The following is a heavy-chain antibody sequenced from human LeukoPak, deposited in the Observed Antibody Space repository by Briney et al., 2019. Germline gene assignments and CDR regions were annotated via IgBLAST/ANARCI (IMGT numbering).Heavy chain of an antibody. CDR1: GFTFDDYA. Sequence: GGSLRLSCAASGFTFDDYAMHWVRQAPGKGLEWVSGISWNSGSIGYADSVKGRFTISRDNAKNSLYLQMNSLRAEDTALYYCAKDSAPIVGATSLFDYWGQGTLVTVSS. V-gene: IGHV3-9*01. J-gene: IGHJ4*02. D-gene: IGHD1-26*01. CDR2: ISWNSGSI. CDR3: AKDSAPIVGATSLFDY.